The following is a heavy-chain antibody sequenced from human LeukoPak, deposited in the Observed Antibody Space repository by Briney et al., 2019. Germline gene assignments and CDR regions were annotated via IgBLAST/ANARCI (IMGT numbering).Heavy chain of an antibody. CDR3: ARWTPYYYYMDV. J-gene: IGHJ6*03. CDR1: GFTFSSYS. V-gene: IGHV3-21*01. CDR2: ISSSSSYI. Sequence: RSGGSLRLSCAASGFTFSSYSMNWVRQAPGKGLEWVSSISSSSSYIYYADSVKGRFTISRDNAKNSLYLQMNSLRAEDTAVYYCARWTPYYYYMDVWGKGTTVTVSS. D-gene: IGHD3/OR15-3a*01.